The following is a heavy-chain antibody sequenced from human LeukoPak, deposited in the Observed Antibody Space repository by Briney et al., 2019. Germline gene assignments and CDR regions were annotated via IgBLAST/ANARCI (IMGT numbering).Heavy chain of an antibody. CDR1: GFTFDDYA. CDR2: ISGDGGST. D-gene: IGHD2-2*01. CDR3: AKGGIVVVPAGTFEY. J-gene: IGHJ4*02. Sequence: PGGSLRLSCAASGFTFDDYAMHWVRQVPGKGLEWVSLISGDGGSTYYADSVKGRFTVSRDNSKNSLYLQMNSLRTEDTAFYYCAKGGIVVVPAGTFEYWGQGTPVTVSS. V-gene: IGHV3-43*02.